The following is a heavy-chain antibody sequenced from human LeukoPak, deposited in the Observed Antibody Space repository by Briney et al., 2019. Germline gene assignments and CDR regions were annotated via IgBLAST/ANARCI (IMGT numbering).Heavy chain of an antibody. Sequence: SETLSLTCTVSGGSISSGDYYWSWIRQPPGKGLEWIGYIYYSGSTYYNPSLKSRVTISVDTSKNQFSLKLSSVTAADTAVYYCARDHGTSCQAESGCFDYWGQGTLVTVSS. D-gene: IGHD2-2*01. CDR3: ARDHGTSCQAESGCFDY. CDR1: GGSISSGDYY. V-gene: IGHV4-30-4*08. CDR2: IYYSGST. J-gene: IGHJ4*02.